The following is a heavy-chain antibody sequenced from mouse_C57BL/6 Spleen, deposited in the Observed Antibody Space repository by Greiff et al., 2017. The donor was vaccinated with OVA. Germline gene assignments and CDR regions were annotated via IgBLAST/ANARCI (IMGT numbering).Heavy chain of an antibody. V-gene: IGHV1-26*01. CDR2: INPNNGGT. CDR3: ARVGIYDGYYVAWFAY. Sequence: EVQLQQSGPELVKPGASVKISCKASGYTFTDYYMNWVKQSHGKSLEWIGDINPNNGGTSYNQKFKGKATLTVDKSSSTAYMELRSLTSEDSAVYYFARVGIYDGYYVAWFAYWGQGTLVTVSA. J-gene: IGHJ3*01. CDR1: GYTFTDYY. D-gene: IGHD2-3*01.